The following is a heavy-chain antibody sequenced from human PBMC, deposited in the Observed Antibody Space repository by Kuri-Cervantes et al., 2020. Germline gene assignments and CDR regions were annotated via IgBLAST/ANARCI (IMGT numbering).Heavy chain of an antibody. CDR2: IYYSGST. Sequence: SETLSLTCTVSGGSISSYYWSWIRQPPGKGLEWIGYIYYSGSTNYNPSLKSRVTISVDTSKNQFSLKLSSVTAADTAVYYCASYTGGFDYWGQGTLVTVSS. V-gene: IGHV4-59*01. CDR3: ASYTGGFDY. D-gene: IGHD3-10*01. J-gene: IGHJ4*02. CDR1: GGSISSYY.